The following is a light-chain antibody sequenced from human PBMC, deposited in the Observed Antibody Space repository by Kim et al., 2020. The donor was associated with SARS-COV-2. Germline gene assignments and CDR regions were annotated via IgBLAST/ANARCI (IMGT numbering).Light chain of an antibody. CDR3: QNYDYSPPWT. Sequence: SPEESATLSCRASQSVGTNVAWYQRRPGQTPRLILCRASTRATGVPTRFSVTGSWAEFTLTICGVQREDFALYYCQNYDYSPPWTFGRGTKVDI. V-gene: IGKV3-15*01. CDR1: QSVGTN. J-gene: IGKJ3*01. CDR2: RAS.